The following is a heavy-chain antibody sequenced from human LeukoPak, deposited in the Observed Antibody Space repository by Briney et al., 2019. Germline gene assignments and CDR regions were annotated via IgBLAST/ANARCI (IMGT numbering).Heavy chain of an antibody. CDR1: GYTFNNYD. J-gene: IGHJ4*02. D-gene: IGHD3-22*01. V-gene: IGHV1-8*03. Sequence: ASVKVSCKASGYTFNNYDINWVRQATGQGLEWMGGMNPNSGNTGYAQKLQGRVTITRNTSISTAYMELNSLGSEDTAVYYCARDRSRSYYYDSSGYYSARDYDYWGQGTLVTVSS. CDR3: ARDRSRSYYYDSSGYYSARDYDY. CDR2: MNPNSGNT.